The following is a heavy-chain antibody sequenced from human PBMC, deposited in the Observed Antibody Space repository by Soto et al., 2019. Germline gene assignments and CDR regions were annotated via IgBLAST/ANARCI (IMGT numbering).Heavy chain of an antibody. Sequence: EVQVVEAGGGLVQPGGSLRLSCAASGFTVSSDYMTWVRQAPGKGLEWLSTVYSGGTTYYADSVKGRFIISRDNSKNTLFHQVNNLRVEYTAMCYWARDPGYRNGMDVWGQGTTVTVSS. V-gene: IGHV3-66*01. CDR3: ARDPGYRNGMDV. J-gene: IGHJ6*02. CDR1: GFTVSSDY. CDR2: VYSGGTT. D-gene: IGHD5-18*01.